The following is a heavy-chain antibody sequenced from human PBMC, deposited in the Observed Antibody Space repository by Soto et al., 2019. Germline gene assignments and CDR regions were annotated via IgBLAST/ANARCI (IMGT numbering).Heavy chain of an antibody. Sequence: ASVKVSCKASGYTFTSYGISWVRQAPGQGLEWMGWISAYNGNTNYAQKLQGRVTMTTDTSTGTAYMELRSLRSDDTAVYYCARGGPRGVVYYYYGMDVWGQGTTVTVSS. D-gene: IGHD3-10*01. CDR3: ARGGPRGVVYYYYGMDV. V-gene: IGHV1-18*04. J-gene: IGHJ6*02. CDR1: GYTFTSYG. CDR2: ISAYNGNT.